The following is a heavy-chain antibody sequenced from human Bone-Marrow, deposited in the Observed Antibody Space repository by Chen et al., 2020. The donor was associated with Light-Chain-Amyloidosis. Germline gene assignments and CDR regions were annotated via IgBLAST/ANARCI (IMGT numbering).Heavy chain of an antibody. D-gene: IGHD3-10*01. J-gene: IGHJ4*02. CDR2: ISYDGSRV. V-gene: IGHV3-30*03. CDR1: GFTFSSYA. CDR3: GKGRGRRGLDF. Sequence: VESGGGVVQPGRSLRLSCAASGFTFSSYAMYWVRQAPGKGLEWLAFISYDGSRVSYAGSLKGRFTISRDQSKRKLYRQMNSLGPEETALYYWGKGRGRRGLDFLGQGTLVSVST.